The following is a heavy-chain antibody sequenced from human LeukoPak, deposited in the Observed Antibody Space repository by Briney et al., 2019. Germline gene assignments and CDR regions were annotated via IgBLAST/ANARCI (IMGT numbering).Heavy chain of an antibody. D-gene: IGHD5-18*01. Sequence: PSETLSLTCTVSGCSISGSSYYWGWIRQPPGKGLEWIGSIYYSGSTYYNPSLKSRVTISVDTSKNQFSLKLSSVTAADTAVYYCATFGLWIRFLDYWGQGTLVTVSS. CDR1: GCSISGSSYY. V-gene: IGHV4-39*07. CDR2: IYYSGST. J-gene: IGHJ4*02. CDR3: ATFGLWIRFLDY.